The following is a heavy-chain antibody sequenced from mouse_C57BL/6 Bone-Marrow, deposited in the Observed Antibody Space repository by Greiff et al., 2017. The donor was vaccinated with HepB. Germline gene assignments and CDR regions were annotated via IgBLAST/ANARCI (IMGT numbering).Heavy chain of an antibody. D-gene: IGHD4-1*02. J-gene: IGHJ4*01. Sequence: VQLQHSGAELVRPGTSVKVSCKASGYAFTNYLIEWVKQRPGQGLEWIGVINPGSGGTNYNEKFKGKATLTADKSSSTAYMQLSSLTSEDSAVYFCQLGRTYAMDYWGQGTSVTVSS. CDR1: GYAFTNYL. CDR3: QLGRTYAMDY. CDR2: INPGSGGT. V-gene: IGHV1-54*01.